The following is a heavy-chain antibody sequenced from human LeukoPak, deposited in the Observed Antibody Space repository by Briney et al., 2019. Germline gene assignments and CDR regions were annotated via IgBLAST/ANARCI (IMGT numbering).Heavy chain of an antibody. D-gene: IGHD3-16*01. V-gene: IGHV3-11*04. Sequence: KPGGSLRLSCAASGFTFRDYNMNWIRQAPGKGLEWVSYISSSGSIIYYGDSVKGRFTISRDNAKNAVYLKMNSLRAEDTAVYYRARSLRMITFGNRNYFDYWGQGTLVTVSS. J-gene: IGHJ4*02. CDR2: ISSSGSII. CDR3: ARSLRMITFGNRNYFDY. CDR1: GFTFRDYN.